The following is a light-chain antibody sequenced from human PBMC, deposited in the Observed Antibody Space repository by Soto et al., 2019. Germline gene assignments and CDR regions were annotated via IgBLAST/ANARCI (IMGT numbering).Light chain of an antibody. V-gene: IGKV1-39*01. CDR1: QIIAIY. J-gene: IGKJ1*01. CDR2: AAS. CDR3: QQSYNTPRT. Sequence: DIQMTQSPSSLSASVGDRVTITCRASQIIAIYLNWYQQKPGKAPKLLIYAASSLHSGVPSRFSGSGSGTYFTLTISSLQPEDFATYYCQQSYNTPRTFGQGTKVEIK.